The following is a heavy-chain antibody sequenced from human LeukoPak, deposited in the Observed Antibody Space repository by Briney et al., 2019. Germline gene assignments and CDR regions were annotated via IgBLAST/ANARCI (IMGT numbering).Heavy chain of an antibody. CDR2: IKEDESEK. CDR1: GFTLSSSW. CDR3: ARVSSSSSWYTDLDY. V-gene: IGHV3-7*01. J-gene: IGHJ4*02. Sequence: GGSLRLSCAASGFTLSSSWMSWVRQAPGKGLQWVANIKEDESEKDYVDSVKGRFTISRDNSKNTLYLQMNSLRPEDTAVYYCARVSSSSSWYTDLDYWGQGTLVTVSS. D-gene: IGHD6-13*01.